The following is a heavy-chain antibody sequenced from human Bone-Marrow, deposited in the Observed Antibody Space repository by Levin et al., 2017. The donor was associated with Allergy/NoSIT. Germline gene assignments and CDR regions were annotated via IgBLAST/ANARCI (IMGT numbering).Heavy chain of an antibody. CDR1: GGSISSGGYS. CDR3: ARYCSSTSCRNNWFDP. CDR2: IYHSGST. Sequence: PSETLSLTCAVSGGSISSGGYSWSWIRQPPGTGLEWIGYIYHSGSTYYNPSLKSRVTISVDRSKNQFSLKLSSVTAADTAVYYCARYCSSTSCRNNWFDPWGQGTLVTVSS. J-gene: IGHJ5*02. V-gene: IGHV4-30-2*01. D-gene: IGHD2-2*01.